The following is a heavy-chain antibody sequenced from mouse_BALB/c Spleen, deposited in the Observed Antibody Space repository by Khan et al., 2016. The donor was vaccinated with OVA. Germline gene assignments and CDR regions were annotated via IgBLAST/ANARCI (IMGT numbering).Heavy chain of an antibody. V-gene: IGHV1S34*01. CDR3: SRSHLLWLYAMDY. CDR1: GYSFTGHY. J-gene: IGHJ4*01. D-gene: IGHD2-2*01. Sequence: LVKTGASVKISCKASGYSFTGHYMHWVRQNLGKSLEWIGYISCYNGATSYNQKFKGKATFTVDTSSSTAYMQFYSLTSEDSAFYYCSRSHLLWLYAMDYWGQGTSVTVAS. CDR2: ISCYNGAT.